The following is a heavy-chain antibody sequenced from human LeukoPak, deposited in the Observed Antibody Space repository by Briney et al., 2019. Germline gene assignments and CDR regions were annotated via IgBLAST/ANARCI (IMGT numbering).Heavy chain of an antibody. V-gene: IGHV3-23*01. Sequence: GGSLRLSCAASGFTFSSYAMSWVRQTRGKGLEWVSAISGSGGSTYYADSVKGRFTISRDNSKNTLYLQMNSLRAEDTAVYYCAKAVYYYDSSVDDAVDIWGQGTMVTVSS. CDR2: ISGSGGST. CDR1: GFTFSSYA. CDR3: AKAVYYYDSSVDDAVDI. D-gene: IGHD3-22*01. J-gene: IGHJ3*02.